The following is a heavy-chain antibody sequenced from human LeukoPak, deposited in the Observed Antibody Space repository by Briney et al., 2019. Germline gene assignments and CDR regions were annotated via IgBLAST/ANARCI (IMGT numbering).Heavy chain of an antibody. V-gene: IGHV4-39*07. CDR2: IYYSGST. CDR1: GGSVSSSGYY. Sequence: PSETLSLTCTVSGGSVSSSGYYWAWIRQPPGKGLEWIGTIYYSGSTYYNPSLKSRVTISVDTSKNQFSLKLSSVTAADTAVYYCARDVRIVSRYFDYWGQGSLVTVSS. CDR3: ARDVRIVSRYFDY. D-gene: IGHD3-22*01. J-gene: IGHJ4*02.